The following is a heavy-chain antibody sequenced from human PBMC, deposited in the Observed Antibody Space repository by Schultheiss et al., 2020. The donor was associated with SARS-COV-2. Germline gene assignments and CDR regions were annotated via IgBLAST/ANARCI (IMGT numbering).Heavy chain of an antibody. V-gene: IGHV4-61*08. D-gene: IGHD3-16*01. J-gene: IGHJ4*02. Sequence: LRLSCTVSGGSISSGGYYWSWIRQPPGKGLEWIGYIYYSGSTNYNPSLKSRVTISVDTSKNQFSLKLSSVTAADTAVYYCARSYAGHYFDYWGQGTLVTVSS. CDR1: GGSISSGGYY. CDR3: ARSYAGHYFDY. CDR2: IYYSGST.